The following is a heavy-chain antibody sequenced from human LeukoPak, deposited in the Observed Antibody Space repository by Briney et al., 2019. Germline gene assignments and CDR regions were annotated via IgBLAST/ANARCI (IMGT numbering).Heavy chain of an antibody. D-gene: IGHD5-24*01. J-gene: IGHJ6*02. CDR1: GYTFTSYD. CDR3: AREKPHRWLQFMGHYYGMDV. Sequence: ASVKVSCKASGYTFTSYDINWVRQATGQGLEWMGWINPNSGNTGYAQKFQGRVTMTRNTSISTAYMELSSLRSEDTAVYYCAREKPHRWLQFMGHYYGMDVWGQGTTVTVSS. V-gene: IGHV1-8*01. CDR2: INPNSGNT.